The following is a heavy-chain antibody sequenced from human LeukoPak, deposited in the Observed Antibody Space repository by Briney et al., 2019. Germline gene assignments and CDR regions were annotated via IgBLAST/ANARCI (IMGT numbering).Heavy chain of an antibody. V-gene: IGHV3-23*01. J-gene: IGHJ6*03. Sequence: GGSLRLSCAASGFTFSSYAMSWVRQAPGKGLEWVSAISGSGGSTYYADSVKGRFTISRDNSKNTLYLQMNSLRAEDTAVYYCARVVVAANPNRDYYYMDVWGKGTTVTISS. CDR1: GFTFSSYA. CDR2: ISGSGGST. CDR3: ARVVVAANPNRDYYYMDV. D-gene: IGHD2-15*01.